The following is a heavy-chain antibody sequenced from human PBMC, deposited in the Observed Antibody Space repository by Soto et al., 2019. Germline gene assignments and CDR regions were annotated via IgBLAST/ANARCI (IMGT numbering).Heavy chain of an antibody. V-gene: IGHV3-11*01. CDR3: ARPYCTNGVCYSLNY. CDR1: GFTFSDYY. J-gene: IGHJ4*02. D-gene: IGHD2-8*01. Sequence: QVQLVESGGGLVQPGGSLRLSCAASGFTFSDYYMSWIRQAPGKGLEWVSDISRSGGTIYYADSVKGRFTISRDNAKNSLFLQMNSLRAEDTAVYYCARPYCTNGVCYSLNYWGQGTLVTVSS. CDR2: ISRSGGTI.